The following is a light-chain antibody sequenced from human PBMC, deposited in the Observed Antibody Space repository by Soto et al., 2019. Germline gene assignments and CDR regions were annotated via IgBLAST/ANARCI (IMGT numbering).Light chain of an antibody. CDR3: LEHNTCPYT. CDR2: AAS. Sequence: DIQMTQSPSSLSASVGDRVTITCRASQGISNHLGWFQHKPGKAPKRLIYAASSLQGGVPSRFSGSGSGTEFTLTITGLHPEDFADYYCLEHNTCPYTFGQGTKLEI. J-gene: IGKJ2*01. V-gene: IGKV1-17*01. CDR1: QGISNH.